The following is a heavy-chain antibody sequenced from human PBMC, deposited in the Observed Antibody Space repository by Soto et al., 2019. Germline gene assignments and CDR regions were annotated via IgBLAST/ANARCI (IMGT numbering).Heavy chain of an antibody. Sequence: SETLSLTCTVSGGSISSGGYYWSWIRQHPGKGLEWIGYIYYSGSTYYNPSLKSRVTISVDTSKNQFSLKLSSVTAADTAVYYYARAVPYYYDSSGSTSPIQFDYWGQGTLVTVSS. CDR1: GGSISSGGYY. CDR3: ARAVPYYYDSSGSTSPIQFDY. CDR2: IYYSGST. D-gene: IGHD3-22*01. J-gene: IGHJ4*02. V-gene: IGHV4-31*03.